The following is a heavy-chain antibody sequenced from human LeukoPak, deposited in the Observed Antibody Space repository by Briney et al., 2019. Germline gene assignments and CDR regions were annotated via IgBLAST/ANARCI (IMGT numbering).Heavy chain of an antibody. J-gene: IGHJ6*02. CDR2: ISAYNGNT. Sequence: GASVKVSCKASGYTFTSYGISWVRQAPGQGLEWMGWISAYNGNTNYAQKLQGRVTMTTDTSTSTAYMELRSLRSDDTAVYYCARDDPTYYYDSSGYAPSTPYGMDVWGQGTTVTVSS. V-gene: IGHV1-18*01. CDR1: GYTFTSYG. D-gene: IGHD3-22*01. CDR3: ARDDPTYYYDSSGYAPSTPYGMDV.